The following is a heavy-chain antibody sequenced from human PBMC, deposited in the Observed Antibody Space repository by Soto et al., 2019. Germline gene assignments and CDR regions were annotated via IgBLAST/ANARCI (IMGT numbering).Heavy chain of an antibody. Sequence: ILSLTCAVSGGSISSSYWWNWVRQPPGKGLEWIGKIYHSGSTNYNPSLKNRVTISVDKSNNQFSLRLSSVTAADTAVYFCVTSLNYDFWRDGGRHYYFDYWGQGTQVTVSS. D-gene: IGHD3-3*01. CDR2: IYHSGST. CDR3: VTSLNYDFWRDGGRHYYFDY. V-gene: IGHV4-4*01. CDR1: GGSISSSYW. J-gene: IGHJ4*02.